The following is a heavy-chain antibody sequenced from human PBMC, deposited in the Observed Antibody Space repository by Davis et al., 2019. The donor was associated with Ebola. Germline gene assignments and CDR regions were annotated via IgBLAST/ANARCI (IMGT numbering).Heavy chain of an antibody. CDR3: ARDDYGDNWFDP. J-gene: IGHJ5*02. CDR2: MNPDSGNT. V-gene: IGHV1-8*01. Sequence: AASVKVSCKASGYIFTSNDINWVRRATGQGLEWMGWMNPDSGNTGYASKFQGRVTMTRNNSITTAYMELSSLTSEDTAVYYCARDDYGDNWFDPWGQGTLVTVSS. D-gene: IGHD4-17*01. CDR1: GYIFTSND.